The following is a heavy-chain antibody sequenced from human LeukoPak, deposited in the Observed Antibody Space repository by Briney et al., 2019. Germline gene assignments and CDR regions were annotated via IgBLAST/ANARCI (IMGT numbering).Heavy chain of an antibody. CDR2: VSSSGST. CDR1: GGSFTNYY. D-gene: IGHD7-27*01. V-gene: IGHV4-59*08. CDR3: ARGFRGDNFDY. Sequence: PSETLSLTCTVSGGSFTNYYWSWIRQPPGKGLEWIGFVSSSGSTIYNPSLASRLTISVDTSKNQFSLKLSSVTAADTAVYFCARGFRGDNFDYWGRGTLVTVSS. J-gene: IGHJ4*02.